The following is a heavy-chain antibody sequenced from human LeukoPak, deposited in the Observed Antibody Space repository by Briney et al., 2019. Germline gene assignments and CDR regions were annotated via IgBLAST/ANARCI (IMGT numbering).Heavy chain of an antibody. CDR1: GGSISSSSYY. CDR2: IYYSGST. D-gene: IGHD3-22*01. V-gene: IGHV4-39*07. CDR3: ARAPRYYDSSGHRGYFDY. Sequence: SETLSLTCTVSGGSISSSSYYWGWIRQPPGKGLEWIGSIYYSGSTYYNPSLKSRVTISVDTSKNQFSLKLSSVTAADTAVYYCARAPRYYDSSGHRGYFDYWGQGTLVTVSS. J-gene: IGHJ4*02.